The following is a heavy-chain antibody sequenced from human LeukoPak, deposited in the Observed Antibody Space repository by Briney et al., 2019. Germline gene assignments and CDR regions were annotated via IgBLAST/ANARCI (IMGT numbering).Heavy chain of an antibody. CDR1: GFTFSSYA. Sequence: PGGSLRLSCAASGFTFSSYAMSWVRQPPGKGLEWSSAISGSGGSTYYADSVKGRFTISRDNSKNTLYLQMNSLRAEDTAVYYCAVDNDSTGYYFSMDVWGKGTTVTVSS. CDR2: ISGSGGST. D-gene: IGHD3-22*01. J-gene: IGHJ6*03. V-gene: IGHV3-23*01. CDR3: AVDNDSTGYYFSMDV.